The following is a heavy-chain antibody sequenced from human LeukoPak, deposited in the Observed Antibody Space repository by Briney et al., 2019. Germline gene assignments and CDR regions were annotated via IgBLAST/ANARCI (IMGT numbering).Heavy chain of an antibody. D-gene: IGHD6-19*01. CDR2: TDTEGADT. CDR1: GFSFSNYW. V-gene: IGHV3-74*01. CDR3: ARGTAITAGIDF. J-gene: IGHJ4*02. Sequence: PGGSLRLSCAASGFSFSNYWMCWVRQAPGKGLVWGSQTDTEGADTTYGDPAKGRFTASRDNAKNTLYLQMNSLRVEDTAVYFCARGTAITAGIDFWGQGTLVTVSS.